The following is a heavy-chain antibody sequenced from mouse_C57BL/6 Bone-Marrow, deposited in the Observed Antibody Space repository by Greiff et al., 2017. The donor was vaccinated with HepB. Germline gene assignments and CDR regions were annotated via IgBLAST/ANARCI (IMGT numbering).Heavy chain of an antibody. D-gene: IGHD2-4*01. CDR2: INSDGGST. CDR3: ARHGDYDYDGDWYFDV. V-gene: IGHV5-2*03. CDR1: EYEFPSHD. J-gene: IGHJ1*03. Sequence: EVMLVESGGGLVQPGESLKLSCESNEYEFPSHDMSWVRQTPEKRLELVAAINSDGGSTYYPDTMERRFIISRDNTKKTLYLQMSSLRSEDTALYYCARHGDYDYDGDWYFDVWGTGTTVTVSS.